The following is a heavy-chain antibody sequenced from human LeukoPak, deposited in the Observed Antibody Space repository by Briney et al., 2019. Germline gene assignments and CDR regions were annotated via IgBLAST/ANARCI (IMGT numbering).Heavy chain of an antibody. Sequence: GASVKVSCKASGYTFTSYDINWVRQATGQGLEWMGWINPNSGGTNYAQKFQGRVTMTRDTSISTAYMELSRLRSDDTAVYYCARDHRHGLGYCSGGSCYPDDYGDYVDAFDIWGQGTMVTVSS. J-gene: IGHJ3*02. CDR2: INPNSGGT. D-gene: IGHD2-15*01. V-gene: IGHV1-2*02. CDR3: ARDHRHGLGYCSGGSCYPDDYGDYVDAFDI. CDR1: GYTFTSYD.